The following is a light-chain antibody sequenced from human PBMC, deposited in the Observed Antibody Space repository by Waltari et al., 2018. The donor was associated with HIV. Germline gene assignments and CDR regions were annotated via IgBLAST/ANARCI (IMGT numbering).Light chain of an antibody. CDR2: EVI. J-gene: IGLJ3*02. CDR1: SSDVGGYDS. Sequence: QSALTQPRSVYGSPGQSVTISCTGTSSDVGGYDSVSWYLQHPGKVPKLIIYEVITRPSGVPDRFSGSKSGNTASLTISGLQTEDEADYFCCSYAGTYTYVLFGGGTKLTVL. V-gene: IGLV2-11*01. CDR3: CSYAGTYTYVL.